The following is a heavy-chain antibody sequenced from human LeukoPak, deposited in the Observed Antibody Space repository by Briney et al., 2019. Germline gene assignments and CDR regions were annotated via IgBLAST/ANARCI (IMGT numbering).Heavy chain of an antibody. J-gene: IGHJ4*02. CDR3: ARDPYSGYYFFDY. Sequence: GGSLRLSCAASGFTFSSYNMNWVRQAPGKGLEWVSYISSSSSTIYYADSVRGRFTISRDNAKNSLYLQMNSLRAEDTAVYYCARDPYSGYYFFDYWGQGTLVTVSS. D-gene: IGHD3-22*01. CDR1: GFTFSSYN. V-gene: IGHV3-48*01. CDR2: ISSSSSTI.